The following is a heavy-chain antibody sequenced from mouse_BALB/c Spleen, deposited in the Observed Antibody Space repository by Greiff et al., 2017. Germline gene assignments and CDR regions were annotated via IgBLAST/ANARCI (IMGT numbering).Heavy chain of an antibody. Sequence: EVQRVESGPGLVKPSQSLSLTCTVTGYSITGDYAWTGIRQFPGNKLEWMGYISYSGSTSYNPSLKSLISITRDTSKNQFFLQLNSVTTEDTATYYCARAYYYGNSPFAYWGQGTLVNVSA. J-gene: IGHJ3*01. D-gene: IGHD2-1*01. CDR2: ISYSGST. CDR1: GYSITGDYA. CDR3: ARAYYYGNSPFAY. V-gene: IGHV3-2*02.